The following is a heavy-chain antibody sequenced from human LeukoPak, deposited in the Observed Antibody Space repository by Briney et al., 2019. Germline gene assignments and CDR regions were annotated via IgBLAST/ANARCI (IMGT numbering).Heavy chain of an antibody. CDR2: INPNSGGT. CDR1: GYTSTSYY. Sequence: ASVKVSCKASGYTSTSYYMHWVRQAPGQGLEWMGWINPNSGGTNYAQKFQGWVTMTSDTSISTAYMELSRLRSDDTAVYYCAREGYYYGSGRLYGMDVWGQGTTVTVSS. CDR3: AREGYYYGSGRLYGMDV. V-gene: IGHV1-2*04. J-gene: IGHJ6*02. D-gene: IGHD3-10*01.